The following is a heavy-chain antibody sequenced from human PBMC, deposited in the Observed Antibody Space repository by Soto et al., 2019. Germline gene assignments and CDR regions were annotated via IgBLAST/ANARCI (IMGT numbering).Heavy chain of an antibody. CDR2: ISGSGGST. CDR3: AKDPKWELPPPGAFDI. V-gene: IGHV3-23*01. D-gene: IGHD1-26*01. CDR1: GFTVSRYA. J-gene: IGHJ3*02. Sequence: LXLCCAACGFTVSRYAMSWVRQAPGKGREWVSAISGSGGSTYYADSVKGRFTISRDNSKNTLYLQMNSLRAEDTAVYYCAKDPKWELPPPGAFDIWGQGTMVTV.